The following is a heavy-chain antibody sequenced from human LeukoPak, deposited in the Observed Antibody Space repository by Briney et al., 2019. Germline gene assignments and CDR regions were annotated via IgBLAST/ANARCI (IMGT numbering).Heavy chain of an antibody. CDR3: ARLGSYHDF. J-gene: IGHJ4*02. CDR2: IHSSGGS. CDR1: GASICNYY. V-gene: IGHV4-4*09. D-gene: IGHD1-26*01. Sequence: PSETLSLTCTVSGASICNYYWRWIRQTPEKGLEWMGHIHSSGGSSYYPSLKSRLTLSIDTSRNQLSLKLPSVTAADTAVYFCARLGSYHDFWGQGALVTVSS.